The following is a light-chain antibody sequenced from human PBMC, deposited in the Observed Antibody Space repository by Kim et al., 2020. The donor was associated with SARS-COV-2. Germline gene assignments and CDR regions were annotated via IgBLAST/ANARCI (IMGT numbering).Light chain of an antibody. Sequence: GQSVTISCTGSSSDIAIDDYVSWYQQYPGKAPQLIMYDGTQRPSGVPDRFSGSKSANTASLTVSGLQAEDEADYYCSSYAGSNNGVFGGGTQLTVL. V-gene: IGLV2-8*01. CDR2: DGT. CDR3: SSYAGSNNGV. J-gene: IGLJ2*01. CDR1: SSDIAIDDY.